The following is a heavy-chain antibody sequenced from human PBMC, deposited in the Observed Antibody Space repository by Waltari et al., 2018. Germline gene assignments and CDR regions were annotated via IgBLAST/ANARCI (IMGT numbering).Heavy chain of an antibody. Sequence: EVQLVESGGGLVQPGGTLRLSCGASGFVFSSFVMNCLRQAPGKGLGGVSGISSGWHTTYSAGAVKCRFTISRDNPRNTLFLHMDSLRAEDTGVYYCAKSRGPHDFWNWFDPWGQGTLVAVSS. D-gene: IGHD3-3*01. CDR3: AKSRGPHDFWNWFDP. CDR1: GFVFSSFV. J-gene: IGHJ5*02. CDR2: ISSGWHTT. V-gene: IGHV3-23*04.